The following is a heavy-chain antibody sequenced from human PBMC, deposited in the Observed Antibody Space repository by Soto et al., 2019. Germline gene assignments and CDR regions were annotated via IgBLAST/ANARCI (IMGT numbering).Heavy chain of an antibody. V-gene: IGHV1-2*04. CDR2: INPNSDGT. CDR3: ARGPRGIAARRDLDC. J-gene: IGHJ4*02. CDR1: GNTFTGYY. D-gene: IGHD6-6*01. Sequence: ASVKVSCNASGNTFTGYYMHWMRQAPGQGLEWMGWINPNSDGTNYAQKFQGWVTMTRDTSISTAYMELSRLRSDDTAVYYCARGPRGIAARRDLDCWGQGTLVTVSS.